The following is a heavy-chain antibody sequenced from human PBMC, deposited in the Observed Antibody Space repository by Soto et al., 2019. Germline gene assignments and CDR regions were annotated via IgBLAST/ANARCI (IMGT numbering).Heavy chain of an antibody. CDR2: IYYSGST. D-gene: IGHD3-10*01. CDR3: ARDGGGFGELGFSDY. CDR1: GGSISSGGYY. V-gene: IGHV4-31*03. J-gene: IGHJ4*02. Sequence: SETLSLTCTVSGGSISSGGYYWSWIRQHPGKGLEWIGYIYYSGSTYYNPSLKSRVTISVDTSKNQFSLKLSSVTAADTAVYYCARDGGGFGELGFSDYWGQGALVTVSS.